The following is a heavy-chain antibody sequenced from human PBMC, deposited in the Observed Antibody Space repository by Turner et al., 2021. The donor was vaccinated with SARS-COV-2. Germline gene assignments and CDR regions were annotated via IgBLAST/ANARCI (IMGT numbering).Heavy chain of an antibody. D-gene: IGHD2-15*01. Sequence: EVQLVESGGGLVKPGGSLRYSCAASGFTFSCYSMKWVRQAPGKGLEWGSSINSRSSYRYYADAVKGRFTIYRDNAKNSMYLQMNSLRAEDTAVNYCAKDGYDGIYCSGGRCYSSWFDSWGQGTLVTVSS. CDR2: INSRSSYR. CDR3: AKDGYDGIYCSGGRCYSSWFDS. J-gene: IGHJ5*01. CDR1: GFTFSCYS. V-gene: IGHV3-21*04.